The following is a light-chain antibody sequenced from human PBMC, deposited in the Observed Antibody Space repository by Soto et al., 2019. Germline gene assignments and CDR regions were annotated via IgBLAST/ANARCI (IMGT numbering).Light chain of an antibody. CDR2: GAS. CDR1: QRVSSN. J-gene: IGKJ4*01. V-gene: IGKV3-15*01. Sequence: EIVMTQSPATLSVSPGERATLSCRASQRVSSNLAWYQQIPGQAPRLLIYGASTRATGIPARFSGSGSGTEFTLTISSLQSEDSAVYYCQQYKNWLALTFGGGTTVEIK. CDR3: QQYKNWLALT.